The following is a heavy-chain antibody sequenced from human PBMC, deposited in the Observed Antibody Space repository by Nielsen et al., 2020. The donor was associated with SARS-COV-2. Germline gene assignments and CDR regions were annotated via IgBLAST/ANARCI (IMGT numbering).Heavy chain of an antibody. CDR2: IYSSGST. CDR1: GGSISSSSYY. CDR3: ARVVGITIFGVVTAGSFDY. V-gene: IGHV4-61*05. D-gene: IGHD3-3*01. J-gene: IGHJ4*02. Sequence: SETLSLTCTVSGGSISSSSYYWRWIRKPPGTGLEWIGYIYSSGSTNYKPSLKIRVTISVDTSKNQFSLTLSSVTAADTAVYYCARVVGITIFGVVTAGSFDYWGQGTLVTVSS.